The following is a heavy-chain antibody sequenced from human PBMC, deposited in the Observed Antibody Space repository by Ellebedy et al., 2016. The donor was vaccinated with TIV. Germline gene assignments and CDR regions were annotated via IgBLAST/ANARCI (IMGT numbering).Heavy chain of an antibody. CDR2: ISSRTSNI. Sequence: GGSLRLXXAASAFTFSPYTLNWVRQAPGRGLEWLSYISSRTSNIYYADSVRGRFTISRDDAKNSLYLQMNRLRDEDTAVYYCARPLHYVDSYWYFDLWGRGTQVTVSS. J-gene: IGHJ2*01. V-gene: IGHV3-48*02. D-gene: IGHD4-17*01. CDR1: AFTFSPYT. CDR3: ARPLHYVDSYWYFDL.